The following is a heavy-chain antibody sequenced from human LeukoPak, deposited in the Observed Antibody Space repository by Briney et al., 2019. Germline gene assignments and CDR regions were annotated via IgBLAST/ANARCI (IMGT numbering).Heavy chain of an antibody. V-gene: IGHV3-11*04. J-gene: IGHJ6*03. CDR2: ISISSSTI. Sequence: GGSLRLSCAASGFIFNDYYMSWIRQAPGKGLEWVSHISISSSTIYYADSVKGRFTISRDNAKNSLYLQMNSLRAEDTAVYYCAGGGSYFAYYYYYMDVWGKGTTVTVSS. CDR1: GFIFNDYY. D-gene: IGHD1-26*01. CDR3: AGGGSYFAYYYYYMDV.